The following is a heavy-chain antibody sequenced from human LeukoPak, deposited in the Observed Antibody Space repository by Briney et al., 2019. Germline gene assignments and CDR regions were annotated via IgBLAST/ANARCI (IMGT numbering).Heavy chain of an antibody. CDR2: MLYRGST. Sequence: SETLSLTCTVSGVSISTTSYYWGCIRQTPGKGLEWIGSMLYRGSTYYSTSLRSRVIISVYASKSQFFLTLSAGTAADTAVYSCVRQGGWGGALSFFDSWGQGTLVTVSS. CDR3: VRQGGWGGALSFFDS. J-gene: IGHJ4*02. V-gene: IGHV4-39*01. D-gene: IGHD3-16*01. CDR1: GVSISTTSYY.